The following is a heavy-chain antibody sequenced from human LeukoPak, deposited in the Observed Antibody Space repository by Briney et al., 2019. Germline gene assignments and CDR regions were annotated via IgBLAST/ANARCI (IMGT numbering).Heavy chain of an antibody. Sequence: GGSLRLSCAASGFTFSSYAMHWVRQAPGKGLEWVAVISYDGSNKYYADSVKGRFTISRDNSKNTLYLQMNSLRAEDTAVYYCARDPGYSYRDYWGQGTLVTVSS. CDR1: GFTFSSYA. V-gene: IGHV3-30-3*01. J-gene: IGHJ4*02. CDR2: ISYDGSNK. CDR3: ARDPGYSYRDY. D-gene: IGHD5-18*01.